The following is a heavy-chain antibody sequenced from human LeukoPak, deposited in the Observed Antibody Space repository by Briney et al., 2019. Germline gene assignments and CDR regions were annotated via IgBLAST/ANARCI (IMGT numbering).Heavy chain of an antibody. D-gene: IGHD3-3*01. Sequence: PGGSLRLSCAASGFTFSSYWMSWGRQAPGKGLEWVANINKDGGDKYYVDSVKGRFTISRDNTKNSLYLLMNSLRAEDTAVYYCAKGWLSYANWFDPWGQGSLVTVSS. CDR1: GFTFSSYW. CDR3: AKGWLSYANWFDP. CDR2: INKDGGDK. V-gene: IGHV3-7*05. J-gene: IGHJ5*02.